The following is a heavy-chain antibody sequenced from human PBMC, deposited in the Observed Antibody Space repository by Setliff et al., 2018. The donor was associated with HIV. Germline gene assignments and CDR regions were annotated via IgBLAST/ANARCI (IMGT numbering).Heavy chain of an antibody. V-gene: IGHV1-46*01. CDR2: INPTGGRA. CDR1: GYTFTAYY. Sequence: ASVKVSCTASGYTFTAYYMHWVRQAPGQGLEWMGIINPTGGRASYAQKFRGRVTMTRDMSTSTVYMEISSLTAEDTAVYYCARDPQRGDGYSFDYWGQGTLVTVSS. J-gene: IGHJ4*02. D-gene: IGHD2-21*01. CDR3: ARDPQRGDGYSFDY.